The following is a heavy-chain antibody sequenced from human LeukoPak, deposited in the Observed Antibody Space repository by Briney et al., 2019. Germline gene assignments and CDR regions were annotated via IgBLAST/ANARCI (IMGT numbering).Heavy chain of an antibody. V-gene: IGHV1-69*05. CDR1: GGTFSSYA. D-gene: IGHD6-19*01. CDR3: ARRSRQWLFDYFDY. J-gene: IGHJ4*02. Sequence: SVKVSCKASGGTFSSYAISWVRQAPGQGLEWMGGIIPIFGTATYAQKFQGRVTITTDESTSTAYMELSSLRSEDTAVYSCARRSRQWLFDYFDYWGQGTLVTVSS. CDR2: IIPIFGTA.